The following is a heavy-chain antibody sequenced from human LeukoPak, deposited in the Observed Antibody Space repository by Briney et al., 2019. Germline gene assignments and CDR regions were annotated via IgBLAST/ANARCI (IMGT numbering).Heavy chain of an antibody. V-gene: IGHV1-69*04. CDR2: IIPILGMA. J-gene: IGHJ4*02. D-gene: IGHD3-16*01. CDR3: AREGFGEWEQLPFVH. Sequence: SVKVSCKSSGGTFSTYPIAWERQAPGQGLELMGRIIPILGMANYAQKFQGRVTFTAEESTSTAYMDLSSLTSEDTAVYYCAREGFGEWEQLPFVHWGQGTLVSVSS. CDR1: GGTFSTYP.